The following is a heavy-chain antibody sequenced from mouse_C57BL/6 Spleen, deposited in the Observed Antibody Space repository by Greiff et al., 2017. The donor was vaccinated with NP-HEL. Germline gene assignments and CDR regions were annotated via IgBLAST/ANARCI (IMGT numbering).Heavy chain of an antibody. V-gene: IGHV1-66*01. CDR1: GYSFTSYY. CDR3: ARNDGYYPYYFDY. Sequence: QVQLQQSGPELVKPGASVKISCKASGYSFTSYYIHWVKQRPGQGLEWIGWIYPGSGNTKYNEKFKGKATLTADTSSSTAYMQLSSLTSEDSAVYYCARNDGYYPYYFDYWGQGTTLTVSS. J-gene: IGHJ2*01. D-gene: IGHD2-3*01. CDR2: IYPGSGNT.